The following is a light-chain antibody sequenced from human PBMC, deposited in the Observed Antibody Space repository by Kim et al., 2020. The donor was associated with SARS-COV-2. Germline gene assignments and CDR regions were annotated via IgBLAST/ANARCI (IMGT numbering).Light chain of an antibody. CDR3: ASWDDRLSGPV. V-gene: IGLV1-47*01. CDR1: TSNIGNNF. J-gene: IGLJ3*02. CDR2: RNH. Sequence: GQSVTISCSGSTSNIGNNFVNWYQQLPGAAPKLLLYRNHERPSGVPDRISGSKSGTSASLAISGLRAEDEADYYCASWDDRLSGPVFGGGTQLTVL.